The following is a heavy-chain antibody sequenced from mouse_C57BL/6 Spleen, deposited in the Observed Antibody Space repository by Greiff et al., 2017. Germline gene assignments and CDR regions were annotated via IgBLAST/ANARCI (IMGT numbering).Heavy chain of an antibody. CDR2: IDPANGNT. Sequence: EVQLQQPVAELVRPGASVKLSCPASGFNIKNTYMHWVKQRPEQGLEWIGRIDPANGNTKYAPKFQGKATIPADTSSNTAYLQLSSRTSEDTAIYYCAKGGGYYGSSPYAMDYWGQGTSVTVSS. D-gene: IGHD1-1*01. CDR1: GFNIKNTY. V-gene: IGHV14-3*01. CDR3: AKGGGYYGSSPYAMDY. J-gene: IGHJ4*01.